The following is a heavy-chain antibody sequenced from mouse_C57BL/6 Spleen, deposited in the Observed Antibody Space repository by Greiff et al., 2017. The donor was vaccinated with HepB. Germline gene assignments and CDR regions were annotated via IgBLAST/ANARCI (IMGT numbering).Heavy chain of an antibody. V-gene: IGHV1-85*01. CDR3: ARGDYDYDWYFDV. J-gene: IGHJ1*03. CDR2: IYPRDGST. CDR1: GYTFTSYD. Sequence: VKLQESGPELVKPGASVKLSCKASGYTFTSYDINWVKQRPGQGLEWIGWIYPRDGSTKYNEKFKGKATLTVDTSSSTAYMELHSLTSEDSAVYFCARGDYDYDWYFDVWGTGTTVTVSS. D-gene: IGHD2-4*01.